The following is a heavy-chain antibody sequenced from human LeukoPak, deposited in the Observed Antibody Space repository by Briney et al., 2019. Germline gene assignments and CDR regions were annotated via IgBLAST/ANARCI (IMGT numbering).Heavy chain of an antibody. J-gene: IGHJ6*02. V-gene: IGHV3-7*03. CDR1: GFTFSNYA. CDR2: IKQDGSEK. D-gene: IGHD2-2*03. Sequence: PGGSLRLSCAASGFTFSNYAMSWVRQAPGKGLEWVANIKQDGSEKYYVDSVKGRFTISRDNAKNSLYLQMNSLRAEDTAVYYCARAGYCSSTSCYGLGYYYYGMDVWGQGTTVTVSS. CDR3: ARAGYCSSTSCYGLGYYYYGMDV.